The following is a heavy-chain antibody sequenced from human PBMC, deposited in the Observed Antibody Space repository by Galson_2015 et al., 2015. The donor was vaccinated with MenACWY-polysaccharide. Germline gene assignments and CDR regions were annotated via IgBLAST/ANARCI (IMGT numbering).Heavy chain of an antibody. CDR1: GYTFTSYG. V-gene: IGHV1-18*01. CDR3: ARDLQTYYDFWSGYYLSSHSGGYNWFDP. D-gene: IGHD3-3*01. CDR2: ISAYNGNT. J-gene: IGHJ5*02. Sequence: SVKVSCKASGYTFTSYGISWVRQAPGQGLEWMGWISAYNGNTNYAQKLQGRVTMTTDTSTSTAYMELRSLRSDDTAVYYCARDLQTYYDFWSGYYLSSHSGGYNWFDPWGQGTLVTVSS.